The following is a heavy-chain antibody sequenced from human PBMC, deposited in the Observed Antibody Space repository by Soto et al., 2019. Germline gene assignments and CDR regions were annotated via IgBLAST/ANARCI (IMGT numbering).Heavy chain of an antibody. CDR1: GGAISSYY. V-gene: IGHV4-59*01. CDR2: IYYSGST. D-gene: IGHD6-6*01. Sequence: SETLSLTCTVSGGAISSYYWSWIRQPPGKGLEWIGYIYYSGSTNYNPSLKSRVTRSVDTSKNQVSLKLSSVTAADTAVYYCAREHSSSSEVWFDPWGEGTLVTVSS. J-gene: IGHJ5*02. CDR3: AREHSSSSEVWFDP.